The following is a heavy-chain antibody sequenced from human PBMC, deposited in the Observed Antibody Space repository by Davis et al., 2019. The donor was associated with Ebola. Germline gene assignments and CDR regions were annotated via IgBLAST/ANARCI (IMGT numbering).Heavy chain of an antibody. Sequence: SETLSLTCAVYGGSFSGYYWSWIRQPPGKGLEWIGSIYYSGSTYYNPSLKSRVAISVGTSKNQFSLKLTSVTAADTAVYYCARTTRGSGWFLDYWGQGTLVTVSS. CDR1: GGSFSGYY. CDR2: IYYSGST. CDR3: ARTTRGSGWFLDY. J-gene: IGHJ4*02. V-gene: IGHV4-34*01. D-gene: IGHD6-19*01.